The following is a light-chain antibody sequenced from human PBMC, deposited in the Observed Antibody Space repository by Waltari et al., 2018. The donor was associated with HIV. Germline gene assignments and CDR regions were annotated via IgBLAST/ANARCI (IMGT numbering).Light chain of an antibody. CDR2: SNN. CDR3: AAWDDTRNGL. CDR1: TSNIGTNI. V-gene: IGLV1-44*01. J-gene: IGLJ2*01. Sequence: QSVLTHPPSASGTPGQNVTISCSGNTSNIGTNIVNWYQQFPGAAPKLLIYSNNQWTSGVPARFSGSKSGTSASLAISGLQSEDEADYFCAAWDDTRNGLFGGGTKLTVL.